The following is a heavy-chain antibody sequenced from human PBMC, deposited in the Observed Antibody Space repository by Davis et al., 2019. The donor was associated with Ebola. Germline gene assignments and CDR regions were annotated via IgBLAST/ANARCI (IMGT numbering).Heavy chain of an antibody. J-gene: IGHJ4*02. D-gene: IGHD1-26*01. CDR3: AMEPG. CDR1: GFTFSSYS. CDR2: ISSSGSYI. V-gene: IGHV3-21*01. Sequence: GESLKISCAASGFTFSSYSMNWVRQAPGKGLEWVSSISSSGSYIYYADSVKGRFTISRDNAKNSLYLQMNSLRAEDTAVYYCAMEPGWGQGTLVTVSS.